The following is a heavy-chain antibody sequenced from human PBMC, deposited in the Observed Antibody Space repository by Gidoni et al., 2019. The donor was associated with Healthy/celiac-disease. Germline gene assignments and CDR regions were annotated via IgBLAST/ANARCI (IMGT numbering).Heavy chain of an antibody. CDR3: ARDGDSSGWFDY. Sequence: QVQLVESGGGVVQPGRSLRLSCAASGFTFSSYAMHWVRQAPGKGLEWVAVISYDGSNKYYADSVKGRFTISRDNSKNTLYLQMNSLRAEDTAVYYCARDGDSSGWFDYWGQGTLVTVSS. V-gene: IGHV3-30*04. J-gene: IGHJ4*02. D-gene: IGHD6-19*01. CDR1: GFTFSSYA. CDR2: ISYDGSNK.